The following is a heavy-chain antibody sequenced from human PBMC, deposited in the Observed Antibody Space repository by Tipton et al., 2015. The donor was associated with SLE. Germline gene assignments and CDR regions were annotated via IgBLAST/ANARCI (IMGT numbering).Heavy chain of an antibody. J-gene: IGHJ4*02. Sequence: TLSLTCTVSGDSISNYYWSWIRQSAGKGLEWMGRFYPSGTTSYNPSFKSRVTMSADTSKNQFSLKLNSVTAADTAVYYCAVYSSNWPYFDYWGQGTLVTVSS. CDR3: AVYSSNWPYFDY. V-gene: IGHV4-4*07. CDR2: FYPSGTT. CDR1: GDSISNYY. D-gene: IGHD6-13*01.